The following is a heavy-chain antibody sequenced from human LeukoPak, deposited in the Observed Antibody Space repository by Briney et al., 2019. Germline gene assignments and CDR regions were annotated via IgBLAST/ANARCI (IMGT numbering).Heavy chain of an antibody. CDR2: INSDGSST. D-gene: IGHD3-22*01. J-gene: IGHJ4*02. CDR1: GSTFTSYW. V-gene: IGHV3-74*01. CDR3: AMGPYYYDSSGYYY. Sequence: PGGSLRLSCVASGSTFTSYWMHWVRQAPGEGLVWVSRINSDGSSTNYADSVKGRFTISRDNAKNTLYLQMNSLRAEDTAVYYCAMGPYYYDSSGYYYWGQGTLVTVSS.